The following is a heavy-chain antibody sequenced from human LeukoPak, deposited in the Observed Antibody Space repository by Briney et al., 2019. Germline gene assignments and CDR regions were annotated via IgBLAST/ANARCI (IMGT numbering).Heavy chain of an antibody. V-gene: IGHV1-8*01. CDR3: ARGAEYYGSGSYGEIDY. CDR1: GYTFTSYD. CDR2: MNPNSGNT. J-gene: IGHJ4*02. Sequence: ASVKVSCKASGYTFTSYDINWVRQATGQGLEWMGWMNPNSGNTGYAQKFQGRVTMTRNTSISTAYMELSSLRSEGTAVYYCARGAEYYGSGSYGEIDYWGQGTLVTVSS. D-gene: IGHD3-10*01.